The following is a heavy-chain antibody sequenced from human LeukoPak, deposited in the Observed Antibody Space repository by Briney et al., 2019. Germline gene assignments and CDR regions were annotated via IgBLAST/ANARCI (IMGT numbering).Heavy chain of an antibody. Sequence: PSETLSLTCTVSGASISAYYWSGIRQPAGKGLEWSGRLYTSGSTNYNPCLRGRVTMSVDTSRNQFSLKLTSVTAADTAVYYCARDPFTLLTGHFDPWGQGTLVTVSS. D-gene: IGHD3-9*01. V-gene: IGHV4-4*07. CDR2: LYTSGST. CDR1: GASISAYY. J-gene: IGHJ5*02. CDR3: ARDPFTLLTGHFDP.